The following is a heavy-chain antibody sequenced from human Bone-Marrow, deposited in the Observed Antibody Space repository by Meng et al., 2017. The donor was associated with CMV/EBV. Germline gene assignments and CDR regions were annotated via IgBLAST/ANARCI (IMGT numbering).Heavy chain of an antibody. CDR1: GYTFTSYY. V-gene: IGHV1-46*01. CDR3: VRDGQITMVRGVSFPVDFYYGMDV. CDR2: IKPSEGST. Sequence: ASVKVSCKASGYTFTSYYIHWVRQAPGQGLEWMGIIKPSEGSTTYAQKFQGRVTMTGDTSTSTVYMELSSLRSEDTALYFCVRDGQITMVRGVSFPVDFYYGMDVWGQGTTVTVSS. D-gene: IGHD3-10*01. J-gene: IGHJ6*02.